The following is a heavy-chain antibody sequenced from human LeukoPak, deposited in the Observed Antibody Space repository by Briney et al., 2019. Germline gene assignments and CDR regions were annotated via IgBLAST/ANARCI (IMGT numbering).Heavy chain of an antibody. CDR3: AREGAKRGYSGYDAMY. V-gene: IGHV3-21*06. D-gene: IGHD5-12*01. CDR1: GFTFSTYS. Sequence: GGSLRLSCAASGFTFSTYSLTWVRQAPGKGLEWVSSIDSSSSYTHYADSVKGRFTISRDNAKNSMYLEMNSLRAEDTAVYYCAREGAKRGYSGYDAMYWGQGTLVIVSS. CDR2: IDSSSSYT. J-gene: IGHJ4*02.